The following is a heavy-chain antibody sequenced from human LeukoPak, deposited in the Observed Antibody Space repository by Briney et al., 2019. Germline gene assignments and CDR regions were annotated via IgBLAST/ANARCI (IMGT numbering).Heavy chain of an antibody. J-gene: IGHJ6*03. CDR3: ARGRSGSHYYYYYMDV. D-gene: IGHD3-10*01. CDR1: GGSISSYY. V-gene: IGHV4-4*07. Sequence: SETLSLTCTVSGGSISSYYWSWIRQPAGKGLEWIGRIYTSGSTNYNPFLKSRVTMSVDTSKNQFSLKLSSVTAADTAVYYCARGRSGSHYYYYYMDVWGKGTTVTISS. CDR2: IYTSGST.